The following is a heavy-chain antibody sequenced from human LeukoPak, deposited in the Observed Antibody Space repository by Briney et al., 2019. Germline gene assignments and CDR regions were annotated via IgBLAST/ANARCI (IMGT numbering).Heavy chain of an antibody. CDR2: IYHSGST. V-gene: IGHV4-38-2*02. CDR3: ARKSLYYYDSSGYYYPY. Sequence: SETLSLTCTVSGYSIGSGYYWGWIRQPPGKGLEWIGSIYHSGSTYYNPSLKSRVTISVDTSKNQFSLKLSSVTAADTAVYYCARKSLYYYDSSGYYYPYWGQGTLVTVSS. D-gene: IGHD3-22*01. CDR1: GYSIGSGYY. J-gene: IGHJ4*02.